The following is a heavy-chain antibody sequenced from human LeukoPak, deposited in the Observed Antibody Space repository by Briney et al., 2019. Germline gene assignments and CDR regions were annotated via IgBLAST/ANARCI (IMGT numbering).Heavy chain of an antibody. CDR3: AKPDYGGNSISRVGCDY. J-gene: IGHJ4*02. Sequence: PGGSLSLSCAASGFTFSSYAMSWVRQAQGKGLEWVSPSSGSGSSTYYADSVKGRFTISRDNSKNTLYLQMNSLRAEDTAVYYCAKPDYGGNSISRVGCDYWGQGTLVTVSS. CDR1: GFTFSSYA. D-gene: IGHD4-23*01. CDR2: SSGSGSST. V-gene: IGHV3-23*01.